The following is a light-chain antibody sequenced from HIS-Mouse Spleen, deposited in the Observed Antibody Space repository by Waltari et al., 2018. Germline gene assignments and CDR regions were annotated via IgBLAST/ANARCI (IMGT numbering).Light chain of an antibody. J-gene: IGLJ3*02. CDR2: RHN. CDR3: AAWDDSLSGPV. CDR1: SSNIGSNY. V-gene: IGLV1-47*01. Sequence: QSVLTQPPSASGTPGQRVTISCSGSSSNIGSNYVYWYQQLPGTAPKLLIDRHNRRPSGVPDRFSGSKSGTSASLAISGLRSEDEAEYYCAAWDDSLSGPVFGGGTKLTVL.